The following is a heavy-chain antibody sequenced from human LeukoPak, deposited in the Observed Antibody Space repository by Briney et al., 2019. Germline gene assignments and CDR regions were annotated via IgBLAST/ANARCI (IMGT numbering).Heavy chain of an antibody. V-gene: IGHV1-46*01. Sequence: ASVKVSFKASGYTFSSYYMHWVRQAPGQGLEWMGIINPSGGSTSYAQKFQGRVTMTRDTSTSTVYMELSSLRSEDTAVYYCARDRCSGGSCYSLLDYWGQGTLVTVSS. CDR2: INPSGGST. CDR1: GYTFSSYY. CDR3: ARDRCSGGSCYSLLDY. J-gene: IGHJ4*02. D-gene: IGHD2-15*01.